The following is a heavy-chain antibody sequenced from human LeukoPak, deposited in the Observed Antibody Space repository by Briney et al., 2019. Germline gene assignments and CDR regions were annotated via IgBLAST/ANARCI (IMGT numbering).Heavy chain of an antibody. V-gene: IGHV4-59*05. D-gene: IGHD6-19*01. CDR2: IYYSGST. J-gene: IGHJ6*03. CDR1: GGSISSYY. Sequence: SETLSLTCTVSGGSISSYYWSWIRQPPGKGLEWIGSIYYSGSTYYNPSLKSRVTISVDTSKNQFSLKLSSVTAADTAVYYCARAGYSSGWYSYYYYMDVWGKGTTVTVSS. CDR3: ARAGYSSGWYSYYYYMDV.